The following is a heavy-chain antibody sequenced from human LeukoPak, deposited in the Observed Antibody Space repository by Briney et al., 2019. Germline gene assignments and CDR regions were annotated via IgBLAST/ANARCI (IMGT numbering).Heavy chain of an antibody. V-gene: IGHV4-59*01. CDR2: IYYTGTT. Sequence: PSETLSLTCSVSGGSIRDFYWTWIRQPPGKGLEWIGYIYYTGTTNYSPSLRGRVIMSVDTSRNQFPLNLTSVTPADTAVYFCARLGDEIAVSGLKYYHYSHTDVWGSGTTVAVSS. D-gene: IGHD6-19*01. J-gene: IGHJ6*03. CDR1: GGSIRDFY. CDR3: ARLGDEIAVSGLKYYHYSHTDV.